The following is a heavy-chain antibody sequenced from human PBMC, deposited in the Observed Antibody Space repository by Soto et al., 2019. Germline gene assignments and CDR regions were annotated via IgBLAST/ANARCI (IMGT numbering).Heavy chain of an antibody. CDR3: AHMGPRYCAKCARGWGLDAFDF. CDR1: GFSLGTYGVA. CDR2: VYWDDDK. Sequence: QITLQESGPTVVKPTQTLTLTCTLSGFSLGTYGVAVAWIRQPPGKGLEWLGLVYWDDDKRYSPSLVSRLTITTDSSTSQVVLTMTNMDPVDTATYYCAHMGPRYCAKCARGWGLDAFDFWGPGTMVTVS. J-gene: IGHJ3*01. V-gene: IGHV2-5*02. D-gene: IGHD2-15*01.